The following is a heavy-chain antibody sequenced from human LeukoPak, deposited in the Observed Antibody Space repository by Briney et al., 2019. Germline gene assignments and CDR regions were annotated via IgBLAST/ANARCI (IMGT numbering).Heavy chain of an antibody. CDR3: AREVKSSAGPASRREFDC. D-gene: IGHD6-13*01. J-gene: IGHJ4*02. Sequence: SETLSLTCTVSGGSITSYYWSWVRQPAGKGLEWIGRIYSTGSTNYNPSLKSRATMSVDTSKNQFSLKLSSVTAADTAVYYCAREVKSSAGPASRREFDCGGQGTLVTVSS. V-gene: IGHV4-4*07. CDR1: GGSITSYY. CDR2: IYSTGST.